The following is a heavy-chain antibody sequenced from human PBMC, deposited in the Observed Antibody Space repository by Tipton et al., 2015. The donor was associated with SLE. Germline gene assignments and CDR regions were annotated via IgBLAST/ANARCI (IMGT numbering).Heavy chain of an antibody. CDR2: INHSGST. D-gene: IGHD2-2*03. CDR1: GGSFSGYY. CDR3: ARVAGWIEDAFDI. V-gene: IGHV4-34*01. J-gene: IGHJ3*02. Sequence: PSLTCAVYGGSFSGYYWSWIRQPPGKGLEWIGEINHSGSTNYNPSLKSRVTISVDTSKNQFSLKLSSVTAADTAVYYCARVAGWIEDAFDIWGQGTMVTVSS.